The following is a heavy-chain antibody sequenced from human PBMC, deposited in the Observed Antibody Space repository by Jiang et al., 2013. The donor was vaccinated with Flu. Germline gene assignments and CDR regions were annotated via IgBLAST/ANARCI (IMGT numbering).Heavy chain of an antibody. Sequence: QLLESGGGLVQPGGSLRLSCAASGFNIDTYWMTWVRQAPGKGLEWVANIKEDGYLKTYVDSVKGRLTISRDNAKNSLYLQMNNLRAGDTAVYYCARGVTRYDETAGYFDFWGQGTLVTVSS. J-gene: IGHJ4*02. D-gene: IGHD3-9*01. CDR1: GFNIDTYW. CDR2: IKEDGYLK. V-gene: IGHV3-7*03. CDR3: ARGVTRYDETAGYFDF.